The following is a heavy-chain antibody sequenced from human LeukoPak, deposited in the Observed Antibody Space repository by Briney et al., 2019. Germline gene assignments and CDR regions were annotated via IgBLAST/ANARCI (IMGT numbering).Heavy chain of an antibody. CDR2: IYTSGST. CDR1: GGSISSYY. CDR3: ARLTFPYYYGSGSSREYYFDY. Sequence: KPSETLSLTSTVSGGSISSYYWSSIPQPPGQGLEWIGYIYTSGSTNYNPSRRSRVTISVDTSKNQFSLKLSSVTAADTAVYYCARLTFPYYYGSGSSREYYFDYWGQGTLVTVSS. D-gene: IGHD3-10*01. J-gene: IGHJ4*02. V-gene: IGHV4-4*09.